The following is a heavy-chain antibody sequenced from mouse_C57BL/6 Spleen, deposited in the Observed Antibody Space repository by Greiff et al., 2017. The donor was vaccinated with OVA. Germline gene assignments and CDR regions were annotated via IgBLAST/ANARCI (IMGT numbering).Heavy chain of an antibody. J-gene: IGHJ1*03. CDR1: GFNIKDDY. V-gene: IGHV14-4*01. D-gene: IGHD1-1*01. Sequence: EVKLMESGAELVRPGASVKLSCTASGFNIKDDYMHWVKQRPEQGLEWIGWIDPENGDTEYASKFQGKATITADTSSNTAYLQLSSLTSEDTAVYYCTTTTPRSWYFDVWGTGTTVTVSS. CDR3: TTTTPRSWYFDV. CDR2: IDPENGDT.